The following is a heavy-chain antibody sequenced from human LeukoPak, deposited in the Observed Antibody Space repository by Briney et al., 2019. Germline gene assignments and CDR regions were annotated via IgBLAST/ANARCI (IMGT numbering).Heavy chain of an antibody. CDR1: GGSISSSSYY. CDR2: IYYSGST. D-gene: IGHD6-13*01. V-gene: IGHV4-39*07. Sequence: SETLSLTCTVSGGSISSSSYYWGWIRQPPGKGLEWIGSIYYSGSTYYNPSLKSRVTISVDTSKNQFSLKLSSVTAADTAVYYCATGGPYSSSWYVWWGQGTLVTVSS. CDR3: ATGGPYSSSWYVW. J-gene: IGHJ4*02.